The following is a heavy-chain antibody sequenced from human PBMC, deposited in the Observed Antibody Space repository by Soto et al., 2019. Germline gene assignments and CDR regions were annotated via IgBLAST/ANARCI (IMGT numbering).Heavy chain of an antibody. CDR2: ISYDGSNK. Sequence: QVQLVESGGGVVQPGRSLRLSCAASGFTFSSYAMHWVRQAPGKGLEWVAVISYDGSNKYYADSVKGRFTISRDNSKNTLYLQMNSLRAEXTAVYYXASCQXAGGYYFDYWGQGTLVTVSS. CDR1: GFTFSSYA. J-gene: IGHJ4*02. CDR3: ASCQXAGGYYFDY. D-gene: IGHD3-10*01. V-gene: IGHV3-30-3*01.